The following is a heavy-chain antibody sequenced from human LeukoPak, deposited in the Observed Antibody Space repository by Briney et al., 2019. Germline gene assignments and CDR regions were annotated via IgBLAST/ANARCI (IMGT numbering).Heavy chain of an antibody. CDR3: AKDRGLDALVGATPFDY. V-gene: IGHV3-48*03. J-gene: IGHJ4*02. D-gene: IGHD1-26*01. CDR1: GFTFSSYE. CDR2: ISSSGSTI. Sequence: PGGSLRLSCAASGFTFSSYEMNWVRQAPGKGLEWVSYISSSGSTIYYADSVKGRFTISRDNAKNSLYLQMNSLRAEDTAVYYCAKDRGLDALVGATPFDYWGQGTLVTVSS.